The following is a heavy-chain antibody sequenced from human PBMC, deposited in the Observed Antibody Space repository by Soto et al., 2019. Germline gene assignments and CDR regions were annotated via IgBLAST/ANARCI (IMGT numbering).Heavy chain of an antibody. CDR3: ANRSGSGSSAPYFDY. D-gene: IGHD3-10*01. J-gene: IGHJ4*02. CDR1: GFTFSSYA. Sequence: DVQLLESGGGLVQPGGSLRLSCAASGFTFSSYAMSWVPQAPGKGLEWVSAISGSGGSTYYADSVKGRFTISRDNSKNALYLQMDCLRAEDTAVYYCANRSGSGSSAPYFDYWGQGTLVTVSS. V-gene: IGHV3-23*01. CDR2: ISGSGGST.